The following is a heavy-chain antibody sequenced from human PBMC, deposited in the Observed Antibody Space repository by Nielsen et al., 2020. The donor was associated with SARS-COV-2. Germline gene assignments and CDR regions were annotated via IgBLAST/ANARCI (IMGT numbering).Heavy chain of an antibody. J-gene: IGHJ6*02. D-gene: IGHD3-22*01. Sequence: GESLKISCAASGFTFSSYAMHWVRQAPGKGLEWVAVISYDGSNKYYADSVKGRFTISRDNSKNTLYLQMNSLRAEDTAVYYCARDVGSSGYYSRHYYYGMDVWGQGTTVTVSS. CDR2: ISYDGSNK. V-gene: IGHV3-30*04. CDR3: ARDVGSSGYYSRHYYYGMDV. CDR1: GFTFSSYA.